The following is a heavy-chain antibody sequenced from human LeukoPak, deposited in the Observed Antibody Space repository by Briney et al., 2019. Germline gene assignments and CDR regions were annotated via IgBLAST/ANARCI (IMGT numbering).Heavy chain of an antibody. Sequence: GASVKVSCKTSGYTFTSYGISWVRQAPGQGLEWMGWLSGYNGNTNYAQDFQGRVTLTADKSTSTAYMELMSLGSEDTAVYYCARETRDSNWNSVAYLDHWGQGTLVTVSS. D-gene: IGHD1-7*01. J-gene: IGHJ4*02. CDR3: ARETRDSNWNSVAYLDH. CDR2: LSGYNGNT. V-gene: IGHV1-18*04. CDR1: GYTFTSYG.